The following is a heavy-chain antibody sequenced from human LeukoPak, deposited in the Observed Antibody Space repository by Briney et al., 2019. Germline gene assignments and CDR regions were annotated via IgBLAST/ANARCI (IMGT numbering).Heavy chain of an antibody. CDR3: ASQHIVVVIAIPPHFDY. CDR1: GGSISSSSYY. Sequence: SETLSLTCTVSGGSISSSSYYWGWIRQPPGKGLEWIGSIYYSGSTYYNPSLKSRVTISVDTSKNQFSLKLSSVTAADTAVYYCASQHIVVVIAIPPHFDYWGQGTLVTVSS. D-gene: IGHD2-21*01. V-gene: IGHV4-39*01. J-gene: IGHJ4*02. CDR2: IYYSGST.